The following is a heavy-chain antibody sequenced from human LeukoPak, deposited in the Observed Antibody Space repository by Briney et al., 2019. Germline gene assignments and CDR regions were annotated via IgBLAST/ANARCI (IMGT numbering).Heavy chain of an antibody. CDR2: IIPMLSIT. Sequence: SVKVSCKASGGTSRRYAINWVRQAPGQGLEWMGRIIPMLSITNYAQKLQGRVTITADKSTNTAYMELSSLRSEDTAVYYCATFSVVYDDASDGMDVWGQGTTVTVSS. V-gene: IGHV1-69*04. CDR1: GGTSRRYA. D-gene: IGHD3-22*01. CDR3: ATFSVVYDDASDGMDV. J-gene: IGHJ6*02.